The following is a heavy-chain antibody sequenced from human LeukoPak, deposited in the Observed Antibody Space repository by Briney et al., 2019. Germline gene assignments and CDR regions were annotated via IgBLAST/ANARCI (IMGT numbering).Heavy chain of an antibody. D-gene: IGHD2-15*01. Sequence: WETLSLTCAVYGGSFSGYYWSWIRQPSGKGLEWIGEINHSGSTNYNPSLKSRVTISVDTSKNQFSLKLSSVTAADTAVYYCARGRVTRRRCSGGSCDHYYMDVWGKGTTVTVSS. CDR3: ARGRVTRRRCSGGSCDHYYMDV. J-gene: IGHJ6*03. V-gene: IGHV4-34*01. CDR1: GGSFSGYY. CDR2: INHSGST.